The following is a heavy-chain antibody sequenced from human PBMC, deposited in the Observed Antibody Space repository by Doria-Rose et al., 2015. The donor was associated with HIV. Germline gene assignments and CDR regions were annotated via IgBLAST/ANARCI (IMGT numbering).Heavy chain of an antibody. CDR3: ARIKSSRWYHKYYFDF. D-gene: IGHD6-13*01. V-gene: IGHV2-26*01. Sequence: QVTLKESGPVLVKPTETLTLTCTVSGVSLSSPGMGVSWIRQPPGKALEWLANISSDDERSYRTSLKSRLTIPRGTSKSQVVLTMTDMDPVDTATYYCARIKSSRWYHKYYFDFWGQGTLVIVSA. CDR1: GVSLSSPGMG. J-gene: IGHJ4*02. CDR2: ISSDDER.